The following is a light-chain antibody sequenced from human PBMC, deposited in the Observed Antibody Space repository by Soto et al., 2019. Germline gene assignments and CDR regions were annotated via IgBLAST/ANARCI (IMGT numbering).Light chain of an antibody. CDR1: NIGSKS. CDR2: YDS. CDR3: QVWESSSDHPGVV. V-gene: IGLV3-21*01. J-gene: IGLJ2*01. Sequence: SYELTQPPSVSVAPGKTARITCGGNNIGSKSVHWYQQKPGQAPVLVIYYDSDRPSGIPERFSGSNSGNTATLTISRVEAGDEADYYCQVWESSSDHPGVVFGGGTKLTVL.